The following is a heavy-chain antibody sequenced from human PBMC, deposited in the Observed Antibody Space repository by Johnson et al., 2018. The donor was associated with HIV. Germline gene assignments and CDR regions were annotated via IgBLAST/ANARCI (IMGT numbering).Heavy chain of an antibody. V-gene: IGHV3-7*05. CDR3: ASTPGPAGAFDI. CDR2: IKQAGSEK. Sequence: VQLVESGGGLVQPGGSLRLSCAASGFTFSSYWMSWVRQAPGKGLEWVATIKQAGSEKYYVDSVKGRFTISRDNAKNSLYLQMNSLRAEDTAVYYCASTPGPAGAFDIWGQGTMVTVSS. J-gene: IGHJ3*02. CDR1: GFTFSSYW.